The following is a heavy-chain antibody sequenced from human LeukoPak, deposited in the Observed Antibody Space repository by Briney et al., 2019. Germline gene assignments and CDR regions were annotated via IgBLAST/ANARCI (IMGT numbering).Heavy chain of an antibody. CDR2: KYYSGST. V-gene: IGHV4-39*07. J-gene: IGHJ5*02. CDR1: GDPISSSSYY. Sequence: PSDTLSLTCTVSGDPISSSSYYWGRIRQPPGKGLERIGSKYYSGSTYYNPSLKSRVTISVDTSKDHFSLKLSSVTAADTDVYYCARVPYYYDSSGYYYIWIDPWGQGTLVTVSS. CDR3: ARVPYYYDSSGYYYIWIDP. D-gene: IGHD3-22*01.